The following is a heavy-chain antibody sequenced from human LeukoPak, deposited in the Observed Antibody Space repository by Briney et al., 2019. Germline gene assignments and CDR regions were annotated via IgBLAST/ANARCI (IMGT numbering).Heavy chain of an antibody. J-gene: IGHJ4*02. CDR2: VYYSGST. Sequence: SETLSLTCTVSGGSLSSYYWSWIRQPPGKGLEWIGYVYYSGSTNYNPSLKSRVTISVDTSKNHFSLKLSSVTAADTAVYYCARGYDILTGYSIDYWGQGTLVTVSS. D-gene: IGHD3-9*01. CDR3: ARGYDILTGYSIDY. V-gene: IGHV4-59*01. CDR1: GGSLSSYY.